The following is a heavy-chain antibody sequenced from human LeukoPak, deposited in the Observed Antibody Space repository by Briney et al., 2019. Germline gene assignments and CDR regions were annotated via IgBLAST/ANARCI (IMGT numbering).Heavy chain of an antibody. V-gene: IGHV1-2*02. CDR3: ARIEYSSGWYPS. J-gene: IGHJ5*02. CDR2: INPNSGGT. CDR1: VYTFTGYY. Sequence: ASVKVSCKASVYTFTGYYMHWVRQAPGQGLEWMGWINPNSGGTNYAQKFQGRVTMTRDTSISTAYMELSRLRSDDTAVYYCARIEYSSGWYPSWGQGNLVTVSS. D-gene: IGHD6-19*01.